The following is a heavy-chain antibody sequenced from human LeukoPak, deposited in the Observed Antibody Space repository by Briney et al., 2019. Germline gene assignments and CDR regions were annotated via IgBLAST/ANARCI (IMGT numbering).Heavy chain of an antibody. CDR3: ASGAEYCXXXCXDKYYFDY. Sequence: GASVKVSCKASGYTFTGYYMHWVRQAPGQGLEWMGWINPNSGGTNYAQNFQGRVTMTRDTSISTAYMELSRLRSDDTAVYYCASGAEYCXXXCXDKYYFDYWGQGTLVT. D-gene: IGHD2/OR15-2a*01. J-gene: IGHJ4*02. V-gene: IGHV1-2*02. CDR2: INPNSGGT. CDR1: GYTFTGYY.